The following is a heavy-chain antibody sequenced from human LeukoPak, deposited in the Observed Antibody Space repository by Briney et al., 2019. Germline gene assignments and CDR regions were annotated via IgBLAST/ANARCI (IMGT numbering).Heavy chain of an antibody. CDR3: ARDRAVTQVWVEFDS. CDR1: GFSVSNYY. Sequence: QPGGSLRLSCAGSGFSVSNYYMNWVRQAPGKGLEWVSLIRDSGATFYADSVKGRFTIPRDNSKNTIYLQMNRLRVEDTAVYFCARDRAVTQVWVEFDSWGQGTQVTVSS. V-gene: IGHV3-66*03. D-gene: IGHD3-16*01. CDR2: IRDSGAT. J-gene: IGHJ5*01.